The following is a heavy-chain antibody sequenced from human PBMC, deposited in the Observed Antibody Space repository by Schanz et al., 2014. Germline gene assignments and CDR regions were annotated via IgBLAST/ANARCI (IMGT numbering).Heavy chain of an antibody. CDR1: GYTFTTYA. CDR2: INPSGGST. D-gene: IGHD3-9*01. Sequence: QLRLVQSGAEVKKPGASVKVSCKASGYTFTTYAISWVRQAPGQGLEWMGIINPSGGSTDYAQKFQGRVTMTRDTSTSTVYMELSSLRREDTAVYFCARGENLDILTGWGQGTLVTVSS. CDR3: ARGENLDILTG. V-gene: IGHV1-46*01. J-gene: IGHJ4*02.